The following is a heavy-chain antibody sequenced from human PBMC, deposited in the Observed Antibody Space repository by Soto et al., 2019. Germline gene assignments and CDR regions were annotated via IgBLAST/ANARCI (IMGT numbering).Heavy chain of an antibody. CDR3: ASSYSSGWYGYWDY. V-gene: IGHV1-69*02. D-gene: IGHD6-19*01. J-gene: IGHJ4*02. CDR1: GGTFSSYT. CDR2: IIPILGIA. Sequence: SVKVSCKASGGTFSSYTISWVRQAPGQGLEWMGRIIPILGIANYAQKFQGRVTITADKSTTTAYMELSSLRSEDTAVYYCASSYSSGWYGYWDYWGQGTLVTVSS.